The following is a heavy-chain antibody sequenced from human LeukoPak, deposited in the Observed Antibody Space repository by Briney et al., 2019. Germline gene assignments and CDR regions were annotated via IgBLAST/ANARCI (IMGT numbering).Heavy chain of an antibody. J-gene: IGHJ4*02. CDR1: GFTFSSYS. CDR3: ARVSGTTMTSKYFDY. Sequence: GGSLRLSCAASGFTFSSYSMNWVRQAPGKGLEWVSHISSSSSTIYYADSVKGRFTISRDNAKNSLYLQMNSLRAEDTAVYYCARVSGTTMTSKYFDYWGQGTLVTVSS. CDR2: ISSSSSTI. D-gene: IGHD1-26*01. V-gene: IGHV3-48*01.